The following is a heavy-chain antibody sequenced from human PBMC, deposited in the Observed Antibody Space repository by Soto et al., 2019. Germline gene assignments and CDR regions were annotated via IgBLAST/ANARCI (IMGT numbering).Heavy chain of an antibody. D-gene: IGHD2-15*01. V-gene: IGHV3-23*01. J-gene: IGHJ6*02. CDR2: ISVSGAT. CDR3: ARHHSSYSCSHNYYYYYGMDV. Sequence: GGSLRLSCAATGFTFSTYVMTWFRQAPGKGLEWVAAISVSGATYYADSVKGRFTISRDNAKNSLYLQMNSLRAEDTAVYYCARHHSSYSCSHNYYYYYGMDVWGQGTTVPVSS. CDR1: GFTFSTYV.